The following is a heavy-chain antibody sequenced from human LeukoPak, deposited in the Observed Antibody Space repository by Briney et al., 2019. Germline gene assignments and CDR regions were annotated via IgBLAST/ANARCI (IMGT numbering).Heavy chain of an antibody. CDR3: ARSRYNLDY. D-gene: IGHD5-24*01. Sequence: GGSLRLSCAASGFTFSSYDMHWVRQAPGKGPEWVAIIRYDGSNENYAEFVKGRFTISRDNSKKTLYLQMNSLRAEDTAVCYCARSRYNLDYWGQGTLVTVSS. CDR1: GFTFSSYD. J-gene: IGHJ4*02. CDR2: IRYDGSNE. V-gene: IGHV3-33*01.